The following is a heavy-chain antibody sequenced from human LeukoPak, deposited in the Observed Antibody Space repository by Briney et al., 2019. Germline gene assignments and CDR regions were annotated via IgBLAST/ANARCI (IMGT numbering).Heavy chain of an antibody. CDR2: IYHSGNT. CDR1: GGSISSSSHY. CDR3: ARSYSSAWYVPFDH. J-gene: IGHJ4*02. D-gene: IGHD6-19*01. Sequence: SETLSLTCTVSGGSISSSSHYWGWIRQPPGKGLEWIGSIYHSGNTYYNPSLKSRLTISVDTSKNQFSLKLSSVTAADTAVYYCARSYSSAWYVPFDHWGQGTLVTVSS. V-gene: IGHV4-39*01.